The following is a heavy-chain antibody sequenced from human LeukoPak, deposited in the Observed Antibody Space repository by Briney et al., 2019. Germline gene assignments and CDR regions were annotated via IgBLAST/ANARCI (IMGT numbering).Heavy chain of an antibody. V-gene: IGHV4-61*05. CDR2: IYYSGST. CDR1: GGSISSSSYY. J-gene: IGHJ4*02. CDR3: ARQSYDFWSGYFTYFDY. Sequence: PSETLSLTCTVSGGSISSSSYYWGWIRQPPGKGLEWIGYIYYSGSTNYNPSLKSRVTISVDTSKNQFSLKLSSVTAADTAVYYCARQSYDFWSGYFTYFDYWGQGTLVTVSS. D-gene: IGHD3-3*01.